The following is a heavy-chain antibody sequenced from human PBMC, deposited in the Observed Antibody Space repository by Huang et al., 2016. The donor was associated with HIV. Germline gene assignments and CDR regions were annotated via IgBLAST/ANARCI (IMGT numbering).Heavy chain of an antibody. CDR3: ARPSSGWYGWFDP. CDR1: GGSISSTSYY. Sequence: QLQLQESGPGLVKPSETLSLTCTVSGGSISSTSYYWGWIRQPPGKGLEWIGNIYYSGSAYYTPALKSRVTISVDTSKNQFSRRLSSVTAADTAVYYCARPSSGWYGWFDPWGQGTLVTVSS. J-gene: IGHJ5*02. V-gene: IGHV4-39*01. D-gene: IGHD6-19*01. CDR2: IYYSGSA.